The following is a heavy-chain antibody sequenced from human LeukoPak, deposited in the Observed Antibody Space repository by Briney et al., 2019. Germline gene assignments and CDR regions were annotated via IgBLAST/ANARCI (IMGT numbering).Heavy chain of an antibody. CDR3: AKSLEGYCSNGVCSCDY. V-gene: IGHV3-23*01. Sequence: GGSLRLSCAASGFTFSSCAMSWVRQAPGKGLEWVSAIGGSGGSTYYADSVKGRFTISRDNSKNTLYLQMNSLRAEDTAVYYCAKSLEGYCSNGVCSCDYWGQGTLVTVSS. CDR1: GFTFSSCA. CDR2: IGGSGGST. J-gene: IGHJ4*02. D-gene: IGHD2-8*01.